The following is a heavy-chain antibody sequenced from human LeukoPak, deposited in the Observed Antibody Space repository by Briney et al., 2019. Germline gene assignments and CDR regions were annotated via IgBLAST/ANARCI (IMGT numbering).Heavy chain of an antibody. Sequence: SETLSLTCTVSGGSISSYYWSWIRQPPGKGLEWIGYIYYSGSTYYNPSLKSRVTISVDTSKNQFSLKLSSVTAADTAVYYCARSPHILTGEKFDYWGQGTRVTVSS. J-gene: IGHJ4*02. CDR3: ARSPHILTGEKFDY. D-gene: IGHD3-9*01. V-gene: IGHV4-59*08. CDR2: IYYSGST. CDR1: GGSISSYY.